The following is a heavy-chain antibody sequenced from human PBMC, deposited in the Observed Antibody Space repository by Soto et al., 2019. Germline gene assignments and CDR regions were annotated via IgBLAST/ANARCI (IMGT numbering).Heavy chain of an antibody. CDR2: INHSGST. V-gene: IGHV4-34*01. D-gene: IGHD2-2*01. CDR3: SLGLFEYPCGMDV. CDR1: GGSFSGYY. Sequence: SETLSLTCAVYGGSFSGYYWSWIRQPPGRGLEWIGEINHSGSTNYNPSLKSRVTISVDTSKNQFSLKLSPVTAADTAVYYCSLGLFEYPCGMDVWGPATTV. J-gene: IGHJ6*02.